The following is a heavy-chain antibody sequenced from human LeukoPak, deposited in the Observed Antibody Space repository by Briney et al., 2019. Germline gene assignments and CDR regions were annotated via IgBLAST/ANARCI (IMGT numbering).Heavy chain of an antibody. CDR2: INPSGGST. CDR3: ARDDSGSGSPQYYFYS. CDR1: GYTFTTYY. V-gene: IGHV1-46*01. D-gene: IGHD3-10*01. Sequence: ASVKVSCKASGYTFTTYYMHWVREAPGQGLEWMGVINPSGGSTRYAQKFKGRGTMTRDKYTSTVYMELSSLRSEDTAVYYCARDDSGSGSPQYYFYSWGQGTLVTVSS. J-gene: IGHJ4*02.